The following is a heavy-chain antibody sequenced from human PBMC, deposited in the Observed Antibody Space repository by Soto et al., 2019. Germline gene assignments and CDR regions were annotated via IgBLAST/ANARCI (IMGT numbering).Heavy chain of an antibody. CDR3: ARGEGGPRWGSIDY. V-gene: IGHV1-2*04. J-gene: IGHJ4*02. Sequence: ASVKVSCKASGYTFTGYYMHWVRQAPGQGLEWMGWINPNSGGTNHAQKFQGWVTMTRDTSISTAYMELSRLRSDDTAVYYCARGEGGPRWGSIDYWGRGTLVTVSS. D-gene: IGHD2-21*01. CDR2: INPNSGGT. CDR1: GYTFTGYY.